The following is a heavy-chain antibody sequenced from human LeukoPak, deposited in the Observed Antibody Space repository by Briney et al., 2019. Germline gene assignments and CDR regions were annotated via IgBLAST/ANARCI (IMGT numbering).Heavy chain of an antibody. D-gene: IGHD3-9*01. CDR3: AKWGDYDVLTGYYVSDY. V-gene: IGHV3-23*01. CDR1: GFIFSNRA. CDR2: ITGSGGST. Sequence: GGSLRLSCAASGFIFSNRATSWVRQAPGKGLEWVSAITGSGGSTYYADSVKGRFTISRDNSKNTLYLQMNSLRAEDTAVYYCAKWGDYDVLTGYYVSDYWGQGTLVTVSS. J-gene: IGHJ4*02.